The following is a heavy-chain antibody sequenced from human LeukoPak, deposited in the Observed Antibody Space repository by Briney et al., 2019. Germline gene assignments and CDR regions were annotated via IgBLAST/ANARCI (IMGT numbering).Heavy chain of an antibody. D-gene: IGHD3-22*01. Sequence: GSLRLSCAASGFTFSSYAMSWVRQPPGKGLEWIGYIYYSGSTNYNPSLKSRVTISVDTSKNQFSLKLSSVTAADTAVYYCAREGAYYYDSSGGAFDIWGQGTMVTVSS. V-gene: IGHV4-59*01. CDR3: AREGAYYYDSSGGAFDI. CDR1: GFTFSSYA. J-gene: IGHJ3*02. CDR2: IYYSGST.